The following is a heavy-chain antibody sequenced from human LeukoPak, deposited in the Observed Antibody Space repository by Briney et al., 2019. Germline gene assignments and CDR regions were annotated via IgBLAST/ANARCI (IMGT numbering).Heavy chain of an antibody. V-gene: IGHV4-4*02. CDR3: ARRSSIAARSPFDY. CDR2: IYHSGST. D-gene: IGHD6-6*01. J-gene: IGHJ4*02. Sequence: SETLSLTCAVSGGSISSSNWWSWVRQPPGKGLEWIGEIYHSGSTNYNPSLKSRVTISVDKSKNQFSLKLSSVTAADTAVYYCARRSSIAARSPFDYWDQGTLVTVSS. CDR1: GGSISSSNW.